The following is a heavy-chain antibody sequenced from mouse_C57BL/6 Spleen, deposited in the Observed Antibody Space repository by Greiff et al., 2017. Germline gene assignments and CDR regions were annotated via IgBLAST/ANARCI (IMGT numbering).Heavy chain of an antibody. CDR2: INPYNGGT. CDR1: GYTFTDYY. Sequence: VQLQQSGPVLVKPGASVKMSCKASGYTFTDYYMNWVKQSPGKSLEWIGVINPYNGGTSYNQKFKGKATLTVDKSSSTAYMELNSLTSEDSAVYYCAEGERKGYDLDYWGQGTTLTVSS. J-gene: IGHJ2*01. CDR3: AEGERKGYDLDY. D-gene: IGHD2-14*01. V-gene: IGHV1-19*01.